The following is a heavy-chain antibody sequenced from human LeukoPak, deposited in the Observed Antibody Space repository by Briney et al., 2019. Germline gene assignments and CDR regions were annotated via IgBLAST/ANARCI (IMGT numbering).Heavy chain of an antibody. D-gene: IGHD6-6*01. CDR2: IYYSGST. J-gene: IGHJ4*02. CDR1: GGSISSGDYY. CDR3: ARDLRQLARGVFDY. Sequence: SQTLSLTCTVSGGSISSGDYYWSWIRQPPGKGLEWIGYIYYSGSTYYNQSLKSRVTISVDTSKNRFSLKLSSVTAADTAVYYCARDLRQLARGVFDYWGQGTLVTVSS. V-gene: IGHV4-30-4*08.